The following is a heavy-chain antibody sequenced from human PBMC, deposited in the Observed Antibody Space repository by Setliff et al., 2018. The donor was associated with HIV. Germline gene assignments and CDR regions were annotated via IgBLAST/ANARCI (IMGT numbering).Heavy chain of an antibody. CDR2: VYYSGST. CDR1: GGSLSNHY. V-gene: IGHV4-59*11. J-gene: IGHJ3*01. Sequence: SETLSLTCTVSGGSLSNHYWSWLRQSPKNGLEWIGYVYYSGSTNYKPSFKSRVSISVDTSRNQFSLNLTSLTTADTAMYYCARSYYDFWYGLPRSFDVWGQGTMVTVSS. CDR3: ARSYYDFWYGLPRSFDV. D-gene: IGHD3-3*01.